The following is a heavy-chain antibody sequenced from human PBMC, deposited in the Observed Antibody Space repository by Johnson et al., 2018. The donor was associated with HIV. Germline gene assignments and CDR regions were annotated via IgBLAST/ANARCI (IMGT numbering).Heavy chain of an antibody. Sequence: VQLVESGGGVVQPGGSLRLSCAASGFTFSNYGMHWVRQAPGKGLEWVGRIRNKANSYTTEYAASVKGRFTISRDNAKNSLYLQMNSLRAEDTALYYCARDQSSGYPKDAFDIWGRGTIVTISS. CDR3: ARDQSSGYPKDAFDI. D-gene: IGHD3-22*01. CDR2: IRNKANSYTT. J-gene: IGHJ3*02. CDR1: GFTFSNYG. V-gene: IGHV3-72*01.